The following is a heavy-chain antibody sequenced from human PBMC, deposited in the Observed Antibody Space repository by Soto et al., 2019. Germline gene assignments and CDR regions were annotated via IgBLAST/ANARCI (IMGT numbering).Heavy chain of an antibody. Sequence: EVQLVESGGGLIQPGGSLRLSCAASGFNVSSTHMSWVRQAPGKGLEWVSLLYSGGRTYYADSVKVRFTISRDNSKNTLYLQMNSLRAEDTAVYYCAIRRGYSGYDSAFDVWGQGTMVTVSS. CDR3: AIRRGYSGYDSAFDV. D-gene: IGHD5-12*01. J-gene: IGHJ3*01. CDR2: LYSGGRT. V-gene: IGHV3-53*01. CDR1: GFNVSSTH.